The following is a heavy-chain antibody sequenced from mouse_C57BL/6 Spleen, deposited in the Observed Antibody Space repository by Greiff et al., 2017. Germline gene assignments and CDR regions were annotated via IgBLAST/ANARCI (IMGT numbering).Heavy chain of an antibody. D-gene: IGHD2-2*01. J-gene: IGHJ2*01. CDR3: ARHEDGYVDY. CDR1: GFTFSSYT. CDR2: ISGGGGNT. V-gene: IGHV5-9*01. Sequence: EVKLVESGGGLVKPGGSLKLSCAASGFTFSSYTMSWVRQTPEKRLEWVATISGGGGNTYYPDSVKGRFTISRDNAKNTLYLQMSSLRSEDTALYYCARHEDGYVDYWGQGTTLTVSS.